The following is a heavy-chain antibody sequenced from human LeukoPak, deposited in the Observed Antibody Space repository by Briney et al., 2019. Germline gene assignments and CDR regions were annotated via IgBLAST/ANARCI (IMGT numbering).Heavy chain of an antibody. Sequence: GRSLRLSCAASGFTFSRHGMHWVRQAPGKGLEWVAVIWYDGSNKYYADSVKGRFTISRDNSENTLYLQMNSLRTEDTAVYYCVRWGPDKAPDYWGQGTLVTVSS. J-gene: IGHJ4*02. CDR2: IWYDGSNK. CDR3: VRWGPDKAPDY. D-gene: IGHD1-14*01. CDR1: GFTFSRHG. V-gene: IGHV3-33*01.